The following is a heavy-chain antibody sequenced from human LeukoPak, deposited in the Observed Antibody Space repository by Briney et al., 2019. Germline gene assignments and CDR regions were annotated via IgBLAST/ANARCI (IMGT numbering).Heavy chain of an antibody. V-gene: IGHV4-38-2*01. CDR1: GYSISRSYY. CDR2: FYHGGSP. D-gene: IGHD3-10*01. CDR3: ARGEVGEFDY. J-gene: IGHJ4*02. Sequence: KTSETLSLTCAVSGYSISRSYYWSWIRQPPGKGLEWLGSFYHGGSPSYNPSLKSRISISVDTPKNQFSLKLISGTAADSAVYYWARGEVGEFDYWGQGRLVTVSS.